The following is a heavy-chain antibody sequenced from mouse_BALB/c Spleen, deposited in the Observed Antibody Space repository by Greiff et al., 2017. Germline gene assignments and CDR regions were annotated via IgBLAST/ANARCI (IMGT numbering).Heavy chain of an antibody. V-gene: IGHV5-6-3*01. J-gene: IGHJ2*01. CDR3: ARDYYGSSLFFDY. CDR1: GFTFSSYG. CDR2: INSNGGST. D-gene: IGHD1-1*01. Sequence: VQLKQSGGGLVQPGGSLKLSCAASGFTFSSYGMSWVRQTPDKRLELVATINSNGGSTYYPDSVKGRFTISRDNAKNTLYLQMSSLKSEDTAMYYCARDYYGSSLFFDYWGQGTTLTVSS.